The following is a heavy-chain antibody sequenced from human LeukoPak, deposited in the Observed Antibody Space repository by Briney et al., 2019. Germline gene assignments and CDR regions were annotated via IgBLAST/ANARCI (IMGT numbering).Heavy chain of an antibody. D-gene: IGHD3-16*02. V-gene: IGHV3-23*01. J-gene: IGHJ4*02. CDR2: ISGSGGST. Sequence: GGSLRLSCAASGFTFSSYAMSWVRQAPGKGLEWVSAISGSGGSTYYADPVKGRFTISRDNSKNTLYLQMNSLRAEDTAVYYCAKSPPIVPRNGYYFDYWGQGTLVTVSS. CDR3: AKSPPIVPRNGYYFDY. CDR1: GFTFSSYA.